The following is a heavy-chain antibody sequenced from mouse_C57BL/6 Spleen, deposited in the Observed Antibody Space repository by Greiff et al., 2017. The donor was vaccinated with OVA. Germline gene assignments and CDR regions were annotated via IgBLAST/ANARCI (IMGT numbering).Heavy chain of an antibody. CDR2: IDPETGGT. J-gene: IGHJ2*01. Sequence: QVHVKQSGAELVRPGASVTLSCKASGYPFTDYEMHWVKQTPVHGLEWIGAIDPETGGTAYNQKFKGKAILTADNSSSTAYMELRSLTSEDYAVYYCTRPRDGYYSYYFDYWGQGTTLTVSS. D-gene: IGHD2-3*01. CDR3: TRPRDGYYSYYFDY. CDR1: GYPFTDYE. V-gene: IGHV1-15*01.